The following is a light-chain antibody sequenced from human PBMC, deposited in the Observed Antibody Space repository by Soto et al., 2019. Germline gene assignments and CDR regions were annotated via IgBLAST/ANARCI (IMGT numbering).Light chain of an antibody. CDR1: QSVSRN. CDR2: GAS. CDR3: QKHGSSPLWT. Sequence: ELVMPQSPATLSVSPGGSATLSGRASQSVSRNLAWYQQKPGQAPRLLIYGASSRATGIPARFSGSGSGTDFTLTIRRLEPEDLAVYYCQKHGSSPLWTVGKGTKVDI. V-gene: IGKV3-15*01. J-gene: IGKJ1*01.